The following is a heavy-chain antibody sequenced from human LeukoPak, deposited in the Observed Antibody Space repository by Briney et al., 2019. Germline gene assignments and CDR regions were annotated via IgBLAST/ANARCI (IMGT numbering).Heavy chain of an antibody. J-gene: IGHJ4*02. CDR3: ARQNYYDVYYFDY. CDR1: GGSISSSSYY. Sequence: PSETLSLTCTVSGGSISSSSYYWGWIRQPPGTGLEWLGSIYYSGSTYYNPSLKSRVTISVDTSKNQFSLKLSSVTAADTAVYYCARQNYYDVYYFDYWGQGTLVTVSS. CDR2: IYYSGST. D-gene: IGHD3-22*01. V-gene: IGHV4-39*01.